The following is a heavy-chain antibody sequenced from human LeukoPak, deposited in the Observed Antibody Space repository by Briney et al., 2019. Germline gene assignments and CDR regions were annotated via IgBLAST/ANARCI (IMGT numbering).Heavy chain of an antibody. V-gene: IGHV3-23*01. Sequence: AGSLRLSCATSGFTFTSYAMSWVRQAPGKGLEWVSGFGGSGGSTFYADSVKGRFTISRDISKNTVYLQMNSLRADDTALYYCAKRMLNGAIDFWGQGTLVTVSS. J-gene: IGHJ4*02. D-gene: IGHD1-26*01. CDR3: AKRMLNGAIDF. CDR2: FGGSGGST. CDR1: GFTFTSYA.